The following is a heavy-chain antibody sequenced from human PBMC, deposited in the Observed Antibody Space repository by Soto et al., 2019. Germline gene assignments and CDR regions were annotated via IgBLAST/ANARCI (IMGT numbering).Heavy chain of an antibody. CDR1: GFTFSTYA. Sequence: ESGGGVVQPGNSLRLSCAASGFTFSTYAMHWVRQAPGKGLEWVTVISKDGSLKFYTESVKGRFTISRDNSNNMLFLHMNSLRAEDTAVYYCAREGLVGTPRYYDSWGRGILVTVSS. CDR2: ISKDGSLK. J-gene: IGHJ4*02. CDR3: AREGLVGTPRYYDS. V-gene: IGHV3-30-3*01. D-gene: IGHD1-26*01.